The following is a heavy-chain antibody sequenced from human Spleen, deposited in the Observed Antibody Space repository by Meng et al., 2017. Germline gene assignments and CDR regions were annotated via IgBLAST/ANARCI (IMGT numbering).Heavy chain of an antibody. CDR1: GGSFSGYY. J-gene: IGHJ4*02. Sequence: SETLSLTCAVYGGSFSGYYWSWIRQPPGKGLEWIGEINHSVSTNYNPSLESRATISVDTSQHNLSLKLSSVTAADSAVYYCARGPTTMAHDFDYWGQGTLVTVSS. V-gene: IGHV4-34*01. D-gene: IGHD4-11*01. CDR3: ARGPTTMAHDFDY. CDR2: INHSVST.